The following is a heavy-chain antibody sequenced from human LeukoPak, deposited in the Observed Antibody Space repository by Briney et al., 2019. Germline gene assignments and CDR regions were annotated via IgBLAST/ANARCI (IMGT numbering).Heavy chain of an antibody. Sequence: GGSLRLSCAASGLTFSSHWMHWVCQAPGKGLVWVSRIASDGSSTTYADSVKGRFSISRDNAKNTLYLQMNSLRVEDTAVYYCARGRPHGNDYWGQGTLVTVSS. CDR1: GLTFSSHW. CDR2: IASDGSST. CDR3: ARGRPHGNDY. D-gene: IGHD4-23*01. V-gene: IGHV3-74*01. J-gene: IGHJ4*02.